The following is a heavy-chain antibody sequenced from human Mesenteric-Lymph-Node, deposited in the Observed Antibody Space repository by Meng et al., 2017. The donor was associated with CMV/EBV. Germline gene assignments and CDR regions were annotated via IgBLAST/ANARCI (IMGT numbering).Heavy chain of an antibody. J-gene: IGHJ1*01. V-gene: IGHV4-59*01. CDR2: IHYTGSA. CDR1: DDSISHSY. Sequence: SETLSLTCTVSDDSISHSYWNWIRQAPGKRLEWIGYIHYTGSANYNLSLRSRFTISIDTSKNQFSLKVISVTAADTAVYYCARDLGVVVAPNGDEYFQHWGQGTLVTVSS. CDR3: ARDLGVVVAPNGDEYFQH. D-gene: IGHD3-3*01.